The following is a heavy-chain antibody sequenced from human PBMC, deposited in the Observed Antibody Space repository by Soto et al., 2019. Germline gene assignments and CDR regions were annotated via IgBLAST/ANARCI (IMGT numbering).Heavy chain of an antibody. D-gene: IGHD6-19*01. CDR3: AKVAGIAVAGTYYYGMDV. J-gene: IGHJ6*02. Sequence: PGGSLRLSCAASGFTFSSYAMSWVRQAPGKGLEWVSAISGSGGSTYYADSVKGRFTISRDNSKNTLYLQMNSLRAEDTAVYYCAKVAGIAVAGTYYYGMDVWGQGTTVTVSS. CDR2: ISGSGGST. CDR1: GFTFSSYA. V-gene: IGHV3-23*01.